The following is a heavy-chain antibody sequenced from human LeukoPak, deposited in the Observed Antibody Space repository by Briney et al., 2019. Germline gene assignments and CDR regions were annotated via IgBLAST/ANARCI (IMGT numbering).Heavy chain of an antibody. D-gene: IGHD3-10*01. CDR3: ARRGGTMVRGVIIDYYYYYYMDV. CDR2: IYTSGST. CDR1: GGSISSGSYY. J-gene: IGHJ6*03. V-gene: IGHV4-61*02. Sequence: PSETLSLTCTVSGGSISSGSYYWSWIRQPAGKGLEWIGRIYTSGSTNYNPSLKSRVTISVDTSKNQFSLKLSSVTAADTAVYYCARRGGTMVRGVIIDYYYYYYMDVWGKGTTVTISS.